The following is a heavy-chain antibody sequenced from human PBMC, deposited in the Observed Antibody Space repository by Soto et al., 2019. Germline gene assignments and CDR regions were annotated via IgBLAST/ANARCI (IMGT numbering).Heavy chain of an antibody. CDR1: GGSISSYY. J-gene: IGHJ6*02. CDR3: ARVSGSYYYGMDV. V-gene: IGHV4-59*12. Sequence: SETLSLTCTVSGGSISSYYWSWIRQPPGKGLEWIGYIYYSGSTNYNPSLKSRVTISVDKSKNQFSLKLSSAIAADTAVYYCARVSGSYYYGMDVWGQGTTVTVSS. D-gene: IGHD1-26*01. CDR2: IYYSGST.